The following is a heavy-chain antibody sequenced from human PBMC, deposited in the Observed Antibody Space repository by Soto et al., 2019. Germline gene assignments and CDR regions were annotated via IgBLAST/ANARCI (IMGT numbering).Heavy chain of an antibody. D-gene: IGHD1-1*01. V-gene: IGHV3-33*01. J-gene: IGHJ6*03. CDR2: IWYDGSNK. CDR3: ARGSIQRGALNSEDYYYYMDV. CDR1: AFTFSSYG. Sequence: PGGSLRLSCAASAFTFSSYGMYWVRQAPGKGLEWVAVIWYDGSNKYYADSVKGRFTISRDNSKHMLYLQMNSLRAEDTAVYYCARGSIQRGALNSEDYYYYMDVWGKGTTVTVSS.